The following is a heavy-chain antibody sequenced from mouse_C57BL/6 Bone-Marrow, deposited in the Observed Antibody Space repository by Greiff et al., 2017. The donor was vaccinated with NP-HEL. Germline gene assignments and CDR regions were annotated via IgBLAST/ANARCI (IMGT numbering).Heavy chain of an antibody. Sequence: VQLQQSGPGLVQPSQSLSITCTVSGFSLTSYGVHWVRQSPGKGLEWMGVIRSGGSTDYNAAFITRLSISKVNSKSQVVFKMNILQADDTAIYYCARRGDYDYPWFAYWCRGTRVTVSA. J-gene: IGHJ3*01. D-gene: IGHD2-4*01. CDR1: GFSLTSYG. CDR3: ARRGDYDYPWFAY. V-gene: IGHV2-2*01. CDR2: IRSGGST.